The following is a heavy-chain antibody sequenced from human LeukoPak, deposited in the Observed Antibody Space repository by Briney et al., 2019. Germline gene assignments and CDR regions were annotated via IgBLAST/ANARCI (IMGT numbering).Heavy chain of an antibody. Sequence: GGSLRLSCAASGFTFSSYAMHWVCQAPGKGLEWVAVISYDGSNKYYADSVKGRFTIPRDNSKNTLYLQMNSLRAEDTAVYYCAREGSNYDYYYYYMDVWGKGTTVTVSS. CDR2: ISYDGSNK. D-gene: IGHD4-11*01. J-gene: IGHJ6*03. CDR3: AREGSNYDYYYYYMDV. V-gene: IGHV3-30*01. CDR1: GFTFSSYA.